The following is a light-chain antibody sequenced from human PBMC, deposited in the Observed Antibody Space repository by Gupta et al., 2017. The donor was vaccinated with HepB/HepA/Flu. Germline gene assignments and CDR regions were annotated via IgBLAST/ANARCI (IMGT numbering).Light chain of an antibody. Sequence: EIGMTQSPAPLSVSSGERSVLYCRASQRINSNLVWYQQKPGQAPRLLIYEASSRDSGIPDRFSGSGSGTDFTLTISGLQAEDVAVFYCQQFNGWPRTFGQGTKVEVK. CDR3: QQFNGWPRT. V-gene: IGKV3-15*01. CDR1: QRINSN. J-gene: IGKJ1*01. CDR2: EAS.